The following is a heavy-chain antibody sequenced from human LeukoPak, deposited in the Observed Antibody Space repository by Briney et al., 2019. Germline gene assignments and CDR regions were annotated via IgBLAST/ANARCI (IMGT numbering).Heavy chain of an antibody. J-gene: IGHJ3*02. CDR3: ARDRGYSNYVSGI. V-gene: IGHV4-30-4*08. D-gene: IGHD4-11*01. CDR2: IYYSGST. CDR1: GGSFSGYY. Sequence: PSETLSLTCAVYGGSFSGYYWSWIRQPPGKGLEWIGYIYYSGSTYYNPSLKSRVTISVDTSKNQFSLKLSSVTAADTAVYYCARDRGYSNYVSGIWGQGTMVTVSS.